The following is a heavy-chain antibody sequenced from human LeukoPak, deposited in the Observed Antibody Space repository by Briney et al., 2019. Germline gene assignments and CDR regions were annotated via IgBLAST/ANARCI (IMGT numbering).Heavy chain of an antibody. J-gene: IGHJ3*02. CDR1: GGSISSYY. D-gene: IGHD3-3*01. Sequence: SETLSLTCTVSGGSISSYYWSWIRQPPGKGLEWIGYIYYSGSTNYNPSLKSRVTISVDTSKNQFSLKLSSVTAADTAVYYCARVRYDFWCGYYDGLGAFDIWGQGTMVTVSP. CDR2: IYYSGST. CDR3: ARVRYDFWCGYYDGLGAFDI. V-gene: IGHV4-59*01.